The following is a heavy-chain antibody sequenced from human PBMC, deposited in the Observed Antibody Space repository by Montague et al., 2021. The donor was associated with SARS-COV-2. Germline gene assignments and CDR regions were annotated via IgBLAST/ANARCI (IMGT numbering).Heavy chain of an antibody. J-gene: IGHJ4*02. CDR2: IYYSGST. Sequence: SETLSLTCTVSGGSISSYYWSWIRQPPGKGLEWIGYIYYSGSTNHNPSLKSRVTISVDTSKNQFSLKLSSVTAADTAVYYCARGFDYWGQGTLVTVSS. CDR3: ARGFDY. CDR1: GGSISSYY. V-gene: IGHV4-59*01.